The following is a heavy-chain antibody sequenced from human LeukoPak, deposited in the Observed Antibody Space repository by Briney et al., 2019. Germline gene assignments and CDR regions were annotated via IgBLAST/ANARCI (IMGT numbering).Heavy chain of an antibody. Sequence: PSETLSLTCAVYGGSFSGYYWSWIRQPPGKGLEWIGEINHSGSTNYNPSLKSRVTISVGTSKNQFSLKLSSVTAADTAVYYCARVRPLITMVRGVIPHWGQGTLVTVSS. CDR3: ARVRPLITMVRGVIPH. CDR2: INHSGST. V-gene: IGHV4-34*01. D-gene: IGHD3-10*01. J-gene: IGHJ4*02. CDR1: GGSFSGYY.